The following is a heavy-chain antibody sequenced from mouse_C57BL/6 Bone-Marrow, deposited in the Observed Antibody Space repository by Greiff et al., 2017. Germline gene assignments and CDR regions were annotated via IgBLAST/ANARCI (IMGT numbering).Heavy chain of an antibody. V-gene: IGHV1-80*01. Sequence: VQLQQPGAELVKPGTSVKISCKASGYAFSSYWMHWVKQRPGKGLEWIGQIYPGDGDTNYNGKFKGKATLPVDTSSSTAYMQLSRLTSEDSAVYYCATADLDYWGQGTTLTVSS. CDR3: ATADLDY. CDR1: GYAFSSYW. J-gene: IGHJ2*01. CDR2: IYPGDGDT.